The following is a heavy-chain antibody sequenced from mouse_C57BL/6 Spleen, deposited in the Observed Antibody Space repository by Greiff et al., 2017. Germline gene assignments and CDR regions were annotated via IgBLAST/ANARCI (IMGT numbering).Heavy chain of an antibody. CDR1: GYTFTDYE. J-gene: IGHJ4*01. Sequence: QVQLQQSGAELVRPGASVTLSCKASGYTFTDYEMHWVKQTPVHGLEWIGAIDPETGGTAYNQKFKGKAILTADKSSSTAYMELRSLTSEDSAVYYCTNGYDPLRNYAMDYWGQGTSVTVSS. D-gene: IGHD2-2*01. CDR2: IDPETGGT. V-gene: IGHV1-15*01. CDR3: TNGYDPLRNYAMDY.